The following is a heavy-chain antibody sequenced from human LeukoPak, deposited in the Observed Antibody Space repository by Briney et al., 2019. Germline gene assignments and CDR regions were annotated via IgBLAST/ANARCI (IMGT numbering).Heavy chain of an antibody. Sequence: ASVKVSCKASGYTFTSYGISWVRQAPGQGLEWMGWISAYNGNTNYAQKLQGRVTMTTDTSTSTAHMELRGLRSDDTAVYYCARDPIPSSGLNYWGQGTLVTVSS. D-gene: IGHD1-26*01. V-gene: IGHV1-18*01. CDR1: GYTFTSYG. CDR2: ISAYNGNT. J-gene: IGHJ4*02. CDR3: ARDPIPSSGLNY.